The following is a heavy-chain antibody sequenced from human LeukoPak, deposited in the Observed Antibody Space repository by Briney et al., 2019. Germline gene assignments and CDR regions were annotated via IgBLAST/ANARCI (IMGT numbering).Heavy chain of an antibody. CDR3: ARSAIFGVVLPSLGDYMDV. CDR1: GYTFTSYD. J-gene: IGHJ6*03. CDR2: MNPNSGNT. Sequence: ASVKVSCKASGYTFTSYDINWVRQATGQGLEWMGWMNPNSGNTGYAQKFQGRVTITRNTSISTAYMELSSLRSEDTAVYYCARSAIFGVVLPSLGDYMDVWGKGTTVTVSS. D-gene: IGHD3-3*01. V-gene: IGHV1-8*03.